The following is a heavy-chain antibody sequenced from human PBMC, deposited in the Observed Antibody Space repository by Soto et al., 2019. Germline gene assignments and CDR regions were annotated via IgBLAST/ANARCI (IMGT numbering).Heavy chain of an antibody. CDR2: ISWNSGTI. J-gene: IGHJ5*02. D-gene: IGHD1-26*01. Sequence: VQLVESGGGLIQPGRSLRVTCAASGFTFDDYAMHWVRQAPGKGLEWVSSISWNSGTIEYADSVKGRFTISRDNAKNSLYLQMNSLRTEDTALYYCAKDPNSSPRGWFDPWGQGTLVTVSS. CDR1: GFTFDDYA. V-gene: IGHV3-9*01. CDR3: AKDPNSSPRGWFDP.